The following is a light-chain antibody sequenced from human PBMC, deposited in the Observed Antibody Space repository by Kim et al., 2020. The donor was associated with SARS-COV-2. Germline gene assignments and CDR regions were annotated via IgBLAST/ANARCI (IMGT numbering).Light chain of an antibody. J-gene: IGLJ1*01. CDR2: GKN. V-gene: IGLV3-19*01. CDR3: NSRDSSSNHLLYV. CDR1: SLRVYY. Sequence: GQTVRITCQGDSLRVYYASWYQKKPGQAPVLVIYGKNNRPSGIPDRFSGSSSGNTASLTITGAQAEDEADYYCNSRDSSSNHLLYVFGTGTKVTVL.